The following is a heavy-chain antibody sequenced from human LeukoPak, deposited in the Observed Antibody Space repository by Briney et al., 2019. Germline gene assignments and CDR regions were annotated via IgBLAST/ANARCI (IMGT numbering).Heavy chain of an antibody. J-gene: IGHJ4*02. Sequence: PSETLSLTCTVSGGSTSSYYWSWLRQPPGKGLEWVGYIYYSGSTNYNPSLKSRVTISVDTSKNQFSLKLSSVTAADTAVYYCARELYDSSGYYTLPGDYWGQGTLVTVSS. D-gene: IGHD3-22*01. CDR3: ARELYDSSGYYTLPGDY. CDR2: IYYSGST. CDR1: GGSTSSYY. V-gene: IGHV4-59*01.